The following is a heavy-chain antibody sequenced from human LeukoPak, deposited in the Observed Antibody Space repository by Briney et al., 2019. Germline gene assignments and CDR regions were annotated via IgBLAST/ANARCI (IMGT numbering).Heavy chain of an antibody. Sequence: ASVKVSCKASGYTFTSYDINWVRQATGQGLEWMGWMNPNSGNTGYAQKFQGRVTITGNTSISTAYMELSSLRSEDTAVYYCARVGTGFDAFDIWGQGTMVTVSS. CDR1: GYTFTSYD. CDR3: ARVGTGFDAFDI. V-gene: IGHV1-8*03. J-gene: IGHJ3*02. CDR2: MNPNSGNT. D-gene: IGHD3/OR15-3a*01.